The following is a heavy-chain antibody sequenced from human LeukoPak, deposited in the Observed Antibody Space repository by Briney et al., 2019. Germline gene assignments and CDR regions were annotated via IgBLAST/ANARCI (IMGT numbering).Heavy chain of an antibody. Sequence: GGSLRLSCAASGFAFSTYPMHWVRQAPGKGLEWVSVVYSGGNTYYTDSVKGRFTISRDNSKNTLYLQMNSLRAEDTAVYYCASNGENSGTFLQFDCWGQGTLVTVSS. CDR3: ASNGENSGTFLQFDC. V-gene: IGHV3-66*02. J-gene: IGHJ4*02. CDR1: GFAFSTYP. D-gene: IGHD1-26*01. CDR2: VYSGGNT.